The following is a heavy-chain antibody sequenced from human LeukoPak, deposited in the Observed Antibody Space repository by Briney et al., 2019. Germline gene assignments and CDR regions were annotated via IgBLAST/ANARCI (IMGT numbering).Heavy chain of an antibody. J-gene: IGHJ5*02. CDR3: ARGPNKSDGGNAGTAWFDP. CDR1: GYTFTTYD. D-gene: IGHD4-23*01. V-gene: IGHV1-8*01. CDR2: MNPNSGNT. Sequence: GASVKVSCKASGYTFTTYDINWVRQATGQGLEWMGWMNPNSGNTGYAQKFQGRVTMTRNTSISTAYMELSSLRSEDTAVYYCARGPNKSDGGNAGTAWFDPWAQGTLVTVYS.